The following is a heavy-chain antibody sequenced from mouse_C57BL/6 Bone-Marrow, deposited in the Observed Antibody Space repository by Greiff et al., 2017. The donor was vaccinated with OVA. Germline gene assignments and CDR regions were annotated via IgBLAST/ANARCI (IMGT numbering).Heavy chain of an antibody. J-gene: IGHJ2*01. CDR3: ARQGYYYGSSYNFDY. Sequence: VQLQQSGAELVRPGTSVKVSCKASGYAFTNYLIEWVKQRPGQGLEWIGVINPGSGGTNYNEKFKGKATLTADKSSSTAYMQLSSLTSEDSAVYFCARQGYYYGSSYNFDYWGQGTTLTVS. CDR1: GYAFTNYL. CDR2: INPGSGGT. V-gene: IGHV1-54*01. D-gene: IGHD1-1*01.